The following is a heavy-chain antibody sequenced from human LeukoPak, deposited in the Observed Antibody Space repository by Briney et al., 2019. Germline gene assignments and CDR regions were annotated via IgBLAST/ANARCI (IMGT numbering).Heavy chain of an antibody. D-gene: IGHD6-19*01. J-gene: IGHJ4*02. CDR1: GGSISSGDYY. CDR3: ARHGWLGVGGWY. Sequence: PSETLSLTCTVSGGSISSGDYYWSWIRQPPGKGLEWIGYIYYSGSTYYNSSLKSRVTISVDTSKNQFSLELSSVTAADTAVYSCARHGWLGVGGWYWGQGTLVTVSS. V-gene: IGHV4-39*01. CDR2: IYYSGST.